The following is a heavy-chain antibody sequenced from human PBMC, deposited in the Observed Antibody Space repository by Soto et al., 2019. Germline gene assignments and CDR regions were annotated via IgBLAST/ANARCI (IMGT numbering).Heavy chain of an antibody. CDR1: GGSISSGGYY. J-gene: IGHJ5*02. D-gene: IGHD6-19*01. CDR3: AREYSSGRRGGFDP. Sequence: QVQLQASGPGLVKPSQTLSLTCTVSGGSISSGGYYWSWIRQHPGKGLEWIGYIYYSGSTYYNPSLKSRVTISVDTSKNQFSLKRSSVTAADTAVYYWAREYSSGRRGGFDPWGQGTLVTVSS. CDR2: IYYSGST. V-gene: IGHV4-31*03.